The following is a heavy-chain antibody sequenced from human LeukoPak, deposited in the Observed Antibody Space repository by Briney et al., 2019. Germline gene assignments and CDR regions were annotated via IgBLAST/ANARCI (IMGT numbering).Heavy chain of an antibody. D-gene: IGHD6-13*01. J-gene: IGHJ4*02. Sequence: ASVKVSCKASGYTFTDYYIHWVRQAPGQGPEWMGWINPNGGGTNYGQRFQGRVTMTRDTSINTAYMELSSLRPDDTAVYYRAITTIASSIDWWGQGTLVTVSS. CDR2: INPNGGGT. V-gene: IGHV1-2*02. CDR1: GYTFTDYY. CDR3: AITTIASSIDW.